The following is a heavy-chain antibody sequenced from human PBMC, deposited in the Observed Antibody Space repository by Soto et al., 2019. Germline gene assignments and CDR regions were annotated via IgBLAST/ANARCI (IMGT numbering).Heavy chain of an antibody. D-gene: IGHD6-13*01. V-gene: IGHV3-11*06. CDR2: IGGSGSST. Sequence: GGSLRLSCAASGFTFSAYYMTWIRQAPGRGLEWLSYIGGSGSSTNYADSVKGRFTISRDNAQNSLYLQMNSLRADDTAVYYCARVDVILEAGTVDVWGKGTTVTVSS. J-gene: IGHJ6*04. CDR1: GFTFSAYY. CDR3: ARVDVILEAGTVDV.